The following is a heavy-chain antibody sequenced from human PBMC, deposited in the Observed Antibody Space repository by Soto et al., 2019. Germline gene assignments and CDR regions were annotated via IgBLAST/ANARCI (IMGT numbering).Heavy chain of an antibody. CDR1: GGTFSSYA. D-gene: IGHD6-19*01. CDR2: TIPPFRTP. V-gene: IGHV1-69*01. CDR3: ARTSAYSIGWPSDY. Sequence: QVQLVQSGAEVKKPGSSVKVSCKASGGTFSSYAMSWVRQTPGQGLEWMGGTIPPFRTPNYAQKYQGRVTITADESTSTAYMEMSSLTSEDTAVYFCARTSAYSIGWPSDYWGQGTLVTVSS. J-gene: IGHJ4*02.